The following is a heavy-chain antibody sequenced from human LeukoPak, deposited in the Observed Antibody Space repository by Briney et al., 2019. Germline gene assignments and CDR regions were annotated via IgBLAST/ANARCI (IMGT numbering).Heavy chain of an antibody. CDR3: ARGVMTAIFAFDI. J-gene: IGHJ3*02. V-gene: IGHV4-59*12. CDR2: MCPSGRT. Sequence: KPSETLSLTCTLSNDSISSYCCSWVRQPPGKGLEWIGFMCPSGRTDYNPSLKSRVTTSVDTSKNQLSLRLSSVTAAGTAVYYCARGVMTAIFAFDIWGQGTMVTVSS. D-gene: IGHD2-21*02. CDR1: NDSISSYC.